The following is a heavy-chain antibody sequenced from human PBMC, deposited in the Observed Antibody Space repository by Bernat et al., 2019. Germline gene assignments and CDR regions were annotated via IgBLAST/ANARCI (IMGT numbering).Heavy chain of an antibody. Sequence: QVQLQQSGPGLVKPSQTLSLTCAISGDSVSSNSAAWNWIRQSPSRGLEWLGRTYYRSKWYNDYAVSVKSRITINPDTSKNQFSLKLSSVTAADTAVYYCARARYSSSWYVYGLSGMDVWGQGTTVTVSS. J-gene: IGHJ6*02. V-gene: IGHV6-1*01. CDR2: TYYRSKWYN. CDR1: GDSVSSNSAA. D-gene: IGHD6-13*01. CDR3: ARARYSSSWYVYGLSGMDV.